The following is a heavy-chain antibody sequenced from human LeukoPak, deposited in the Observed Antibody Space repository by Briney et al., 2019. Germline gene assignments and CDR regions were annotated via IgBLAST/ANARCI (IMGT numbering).Heavy chain of an antibody. CDR3: ASPWQTNAFDI. V-gene: IGHV3-48*03. J-gene: IGHJ3*02. CDR2: ITTSGSTK. Sequence: GGSLRLSCAASGFTFSNYEMNWVRLAPGKGLEWVSYITTSGSTKYYADSVKGRFTISRDKSKNTLYLQMNSLRPEDTAVYYCASPWQTNAFDIWGQGTMVTVSS. D-gene: IGHD1-7*01. CDR1: GFTFSNYE.